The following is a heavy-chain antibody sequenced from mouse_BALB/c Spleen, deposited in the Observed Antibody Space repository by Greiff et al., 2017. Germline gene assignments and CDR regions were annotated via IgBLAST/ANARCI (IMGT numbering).Heavy chain of an antibody. CDR2: ISYSGST. J-gene: IGHJ1*01. V-gene: IGHV3-2*02. D-gene: IGHD2-2*01. CDR1: GYSITSDYA. CDR3: ARSDYYGYDDWYFDV. Sequence: EVMLVESGPGLVKPSQSLSLTCTVTGYSITSDYAWNWIRQFPGNKLEWMGYISYSGSTSYNPSLKSRISITRDTSKNQFFLQLNSVTTEDTATYYCARSDYYGYDDWYFDVWGAGTTVTVSS.